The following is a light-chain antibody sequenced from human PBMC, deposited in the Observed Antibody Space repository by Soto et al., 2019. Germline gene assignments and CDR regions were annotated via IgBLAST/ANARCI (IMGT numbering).Light chain of an antibody. Sequence: EVVLTQSPGTLSLSPGEGATLSCRASQSVSNRYFAWYQQKPGQAPRLLIYRVSSRATGIPDRFSGSGSGTDFTLTISRLEPEDFAVYYCQQYGNVPLNFGGGTKV. J-gene: IGKJ4*01. V-gene: IGKV3-20*01. CDR2: RVS. CDR1: QSVSNRY. CDR3: QQYGNVPLN.